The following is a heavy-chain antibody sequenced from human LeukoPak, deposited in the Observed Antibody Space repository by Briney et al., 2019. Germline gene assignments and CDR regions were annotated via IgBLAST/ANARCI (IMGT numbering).Heavy chain of an antibody. CDR1: GFTFSSYS. Sequence: GGSLRLSCAASGFTFSSYSMNWVRQAPGKGLEWVSSISSSSSYIYYADSVKGRFTISRDNAKNSLYLQMNSLRAEDTAVYYCARGWSWRIAAAGRGAGAFDYWGQGTLVTVSS. D-gene: IGHD6-13*01. J-gene: IGHJ4*02. V-gene: IGHV3-21*01. CDR2: ISSSSSYI. CDR3: ARGWSWRIAAAGRGAGAFDY.